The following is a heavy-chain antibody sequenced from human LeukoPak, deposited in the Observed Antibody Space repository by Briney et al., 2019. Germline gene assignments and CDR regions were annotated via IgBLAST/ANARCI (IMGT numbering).Heavy chain of an antibody. D-gene: IGHD2-15*01. J-gene: IGHJ4*02. CDR1: GFTFSSSA. CDR3: ARGGGSIAFDY. Sequence: PGGSLRLSCAASGFTFSSSAMSWVRQAPGKGLEWVSLTSHTGGNAYYADSVRGRSTISRDNSKNTLYLQMNSLRAEDTAVYYCARGGGSIAFDYWGRGTLVTVS. V-gene: IGHV3-23*01. CDR2: TSHTGGNA.